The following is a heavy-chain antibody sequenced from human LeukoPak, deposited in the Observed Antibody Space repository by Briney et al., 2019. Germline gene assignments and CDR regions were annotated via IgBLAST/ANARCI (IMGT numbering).Heavy chain of an antibody. CDR1: GFTVSSNY. CDR3: ARALNTPGSLLWFGEFYGMDV. J-gene: IGHJ6*02. Sequence: GGSLRLSCAASGFTVSSNYMSWVRQAPGKGLEWVSVIYSGGSTYYADSVKGRFTISRDNSKNTLYLQINSLRAEDTAVYYCARALNTPGSLLWFGEFYGMDVWGQGTTVTVSS. V-gene: IGHV3-66*01. D-gene: IGHD3-10*01. CDR2: IYSGGST.